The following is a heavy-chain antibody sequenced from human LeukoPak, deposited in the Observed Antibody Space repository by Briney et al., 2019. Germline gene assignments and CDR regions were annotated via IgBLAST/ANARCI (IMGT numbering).Heavy chain of an antibody. CDR3: AKDGSFFGEGYYFDY. D-gene: IGHD3-3*01. J-gene: IGHJ4*02. CDR2: ISGSGGST. CDR1: GFTFSSYA. V-gene: IGHV3-23*01. Sequence: RGSLRLSCAASGFTFSSYAMSWVRQAPGKGLEWVSAISGSGGSTYYADSVKGRFTISRDNSKDTLYLQMNSLRAEDTAVYYCAKDGSFFGEGYYFDYWGQGTLVTVSS.